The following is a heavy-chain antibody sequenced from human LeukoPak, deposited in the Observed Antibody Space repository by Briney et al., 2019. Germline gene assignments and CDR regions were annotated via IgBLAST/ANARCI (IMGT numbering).Heavy chain of an antibody. J-gene: IGHJ4*02. D-gene: IGHD6-13*01. V-gene: IGHV3-48*03. CDR1: GFTFSSYE. Sequence: GGSLRLSCAASGFTFSSYEMNWVRQAPGKGLEWISYIGSSGGTIYYADAVKGRFTISRDNSKNTLYLQMNSLRAEDTAVYYCVRERYGSIYFDYWGQGTFITVSS. CDR3: VRERYGSIYFDY. CDR2: IGSSGGTI.